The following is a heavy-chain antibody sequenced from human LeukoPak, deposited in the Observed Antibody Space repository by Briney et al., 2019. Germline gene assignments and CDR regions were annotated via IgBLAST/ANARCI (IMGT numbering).Heavy chain of an antibody. CDR2: ISPMFGTV. V-gene: IGHV1-69*13. Sequence: ASVKVSCKASGGTFSRYAISWVRQAPGQGLEWMGGISPMFGTVNYAQKFQGRVTITADESTSTAYVEVSSLRSEDTAVYYCARDRMTRPYYFDYWGQGTLVTVSS. J-gene: IGHJ4*02. CDR1: GGTFSRYA. CDR3: ARDRMTRPYYFDY.